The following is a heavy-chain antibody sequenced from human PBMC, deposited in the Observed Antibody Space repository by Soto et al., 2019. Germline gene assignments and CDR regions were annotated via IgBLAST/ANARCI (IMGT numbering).Heavy chain of an antibody. CDR1: GFTPTTTP. CDR2: ISGTASRT. V-gene: IGHV3-23*01. Sequence: EVQLLESGGGLVLPGGSLRLSCAGSGFTPTTTPLSWVRQHPGKGLEWVTTISGTASRTYYVDSVKGRFFISRDNSKNTVTLQMNNLTLEDTAVYYCATSFRYFDNWGQGTRVTVSS. J-gene: IGHJ4*02. D-gene: IGHD3-9*01. CDR3: ATSFRYFDN.